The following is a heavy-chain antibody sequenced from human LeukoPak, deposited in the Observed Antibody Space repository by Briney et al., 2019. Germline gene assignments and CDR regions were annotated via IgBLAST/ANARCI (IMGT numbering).Heavy chain of an antibody. D-gene: IGHD2-15*01. CDR1: GGTFSSYA. CDR3: ARERAGYCSGGSCSGYMDV. V-gene: IGHV1-69*13. CDR2: IIPIFGTA. Sequence: GASVKVSCKASGGTFSSYAISWVRQAPGQGLEWMGGIIPIFGTANYAQKFQGRVTITADESTSTAYMELSSLRSEDTAVYYCARERAGYCSGGSCSGYMDVWGKGTTVTVSS. J-gene: IGHJ6*03.